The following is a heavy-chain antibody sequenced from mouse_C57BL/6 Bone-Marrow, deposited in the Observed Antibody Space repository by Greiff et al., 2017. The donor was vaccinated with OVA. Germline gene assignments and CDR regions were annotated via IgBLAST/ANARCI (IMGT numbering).Heavy chain of an antibody. D-gene: IGHD4-1*01. CDR2: ISSGSSTI. J-gene: IGHJ2*01. CDR3: ARETGYYFDY. Sequence: DVQLQESGGGLVKPGGSLKLSCAASGFTFSDYGMHWVRQAPEKGLEWVAYISSGSSTIYYADTVRGRFTISRDNAKNTLFLQMTSLRSEDTAMYYCARETGYYFDYWGQGTTLTVSS. CDR1: GFTFSDYG. V-gene: IGHV5-17*01.